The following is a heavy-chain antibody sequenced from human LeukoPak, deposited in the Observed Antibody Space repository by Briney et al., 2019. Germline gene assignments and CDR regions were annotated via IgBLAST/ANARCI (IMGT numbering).Heavy chain of an antibody. D-gene: IGHD1-14*01. CDR3: ARGVAGVYFYYYMDV. V-gene: IGHV1-2*02. CDR1: GYSLTGYY. J-gene: IGHJ6*03. CDR2: INPNSGDT. Sequence: PGESLKVSCKASGYSLTGYYIHWVRQAPGQGLEWVGWINPNSGDTNYAQKFQGRVTMTRDTSISTAYMELSRLRSDDAAVYYCARGVAGVYFYYYMDVWGKGTTVTVSS.